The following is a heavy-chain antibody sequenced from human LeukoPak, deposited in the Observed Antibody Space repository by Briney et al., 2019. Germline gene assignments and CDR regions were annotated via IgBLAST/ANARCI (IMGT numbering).Heavy chain of an antibody. CDR2: ISYDGYTT. Sequence: GTSLRLSCAASGFTLNSYPMHWVRQAPGKGLEWLAVISYDGYTTLHADSVKGRFTISRDDSRDTLYLQMNSLRSEDTAVYYCARDPRRGSPDYFDYWGQGTLVTVSP. J-gene: IGHJ4*02. D-gene: IGHD3-16*01. CDR1: GFTLNSYP. CDR3: ARDPRRGSPDYFDY. V-gene: IGHV3-30*04.